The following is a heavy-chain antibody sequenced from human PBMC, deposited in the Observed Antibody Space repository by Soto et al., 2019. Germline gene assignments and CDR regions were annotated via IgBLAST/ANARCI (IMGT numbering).Heavy chain of an antibody. CDR3: AKMVDYSSSTGDWFDS. V-gene: IGHV4-61*01. CDR2: THYSGST. Sequence: QVQLQESGPGLVKPSETLSLTCAVSGGSVNSENYFWSWIRQPPGKGLEWIGYTHYSGSTNYNPSLESRVTISADTSKNQFSLKLRSVTAADTAVYYCAKMVDYSSSTGDWFDSWGQGTLVTVSS. D-gene: IGHD6-6*01. J-gene: IGHJ5*01. CDR1: GGSVNSENYF.